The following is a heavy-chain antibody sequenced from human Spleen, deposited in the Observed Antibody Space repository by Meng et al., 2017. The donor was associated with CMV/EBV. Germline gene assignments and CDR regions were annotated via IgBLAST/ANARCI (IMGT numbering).Heavy chain of an antibody. V-gene: IGHV3-33*06. J-gene: IGHJ4*02. Sequence: GGSLRLSCAASGFTFSRDAMHWVRQTPGKGLEWVAVIWHDGSYEYYADSVKGRFTISRDNSKSMLYLQINSLRAEDTAVYYCAKDGAAFCNGGSCDYFDYWGQGTLVTVST. CDR3: AKDGAAFCNGGSCDYFDY. CDR2: IWHDGSYE. D-gene: IGHD2-15*01. CDR1: GFTFSRDA.